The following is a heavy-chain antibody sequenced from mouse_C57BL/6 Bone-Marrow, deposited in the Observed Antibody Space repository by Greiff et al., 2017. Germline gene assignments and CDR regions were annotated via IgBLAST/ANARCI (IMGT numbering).Heavy chain of an antibody. V-gene: IGHV1-20*01. Sequence: EVQLQESGPELVKPGDSVKISCKASGYSFTGYFMNWVMQSHGKSLEWIGRINPYNGDTFYNQKFKGKATLTVDKSSSTAHMELRSLTSEDSAVYYCARSLLLRSTRRAMDYWGQGTSVTVSS. J-gene: IGHJ4*01. D-gene: IGHD1-1*01. CDR3: ARSLLLRSTRRAMDY. CDR2: INPYNGDT. CDR1: GYSFTGYF.